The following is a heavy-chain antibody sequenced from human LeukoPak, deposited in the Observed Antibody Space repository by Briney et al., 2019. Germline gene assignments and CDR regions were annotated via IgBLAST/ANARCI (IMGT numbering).Heavy chain of an antibody. V-gene: IGHV3-23*01. CDR3: AKGGYDGAGIHGRIEY. J-gene: IGHJ4*02. CDR1: GFTFSRHA. D-gene: IGHD3-10*01. CDR2: ISGSGGYT. Sequence: PGGSLTLSCAASGFTFSRHAMIWVRQAPGKGLEWVSAISGSGGYTYYAVSVKGRFTISRDNSKNTLNLQMNSLRAEDTAVYYCAKGGYDGAGIHGRIEYWGQGALVTVSS.